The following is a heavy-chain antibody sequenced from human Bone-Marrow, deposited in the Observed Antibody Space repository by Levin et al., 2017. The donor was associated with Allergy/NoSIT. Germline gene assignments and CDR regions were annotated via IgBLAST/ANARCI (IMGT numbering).Heavy chain of an antibody. CDR2: ILPVFGTA. D-gene: IGHD2-15*01. Sequence: PGASVKVSCKASGGPFNNHVINWVRQAPGQGLEWMGGILPVFGTATYPQRFQDRVSITADESTSTVYMKLLTLRSEDTAVYYCTREQKGRGGSFYYWGQGTLVSVSS. V-gene: IGHV1-69*13. CDR1: GGPFNNHV. J-gene: IGHJ4*02. CDR3: TREQKGRGGSFYY.